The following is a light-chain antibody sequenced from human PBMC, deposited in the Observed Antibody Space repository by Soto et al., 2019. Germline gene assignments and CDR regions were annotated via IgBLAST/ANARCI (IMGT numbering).Light chain of an antibody. J-gene: IGKJ3*01. V-gene: IGKV2-28*01. CDR3: MEALQTPLT. CDR2: LGS. Sequence: DLVMTQSPLSLPVPPGEPASIXXRSXQSLLHTNGYNYLDWYLQKPGQSPQXXIYLGSNRASGVPDRFSGSGAGTDFTLKISRVEAEDVGVYYCMEALQTPLTFGPGTKVDIK. CDR1: QSLLHTNGYNY.